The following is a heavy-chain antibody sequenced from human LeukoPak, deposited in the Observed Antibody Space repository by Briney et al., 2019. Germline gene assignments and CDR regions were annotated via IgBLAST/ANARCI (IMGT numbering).Heavy chain of an antibody. CDR1: GYTLTELS. Sequence: SVKVSCKVSGYTLTELSMHWVRQAPGKGLEWMGGFDPEDGETIYAQKFQGRVTMTEDTSTDTAYMELSSLRSEDTAVYYCATLSHYYDSSGYYLYWGQGTLVTVSS. V-gene: IGHV1-24*01. CDR2: FDPEDGET. CDR3: ATLSHYYDSSGYYLY. J-gene: IGHJ4*02. D-gene: IGHD3-22*01.